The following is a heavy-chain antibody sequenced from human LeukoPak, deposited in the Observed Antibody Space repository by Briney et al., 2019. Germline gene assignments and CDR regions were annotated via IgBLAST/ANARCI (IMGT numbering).Heavy chain of an antibody. CDR3: AKYGGHPLPHYYLDY. D-gene: IGHD3-16*01. V-gene: IGHV3-23*01. J-gene: IGHJ4*02. CDR2: IIDDGHTT. Sequence: GGSLRLSCAASGFTFSSYAMSWVSQTPGKGLEWVSLIIDDGHTTSYADSVKGRFTISRDNSKNTLFLQMNSLRAEDTAVYYCAKYGGHPLPHYYLDYWGQGTQVTVSS. CDR1: GFTFSSYA.